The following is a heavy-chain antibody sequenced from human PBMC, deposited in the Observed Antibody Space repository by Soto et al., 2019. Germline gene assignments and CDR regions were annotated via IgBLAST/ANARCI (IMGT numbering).Heavy chain of an antibody. Sequence: ASVKVSCKTSGYAFTNSTIHWVRQAPGQGLEWMGWINGGSGHTRYSQKFQARVTLTKDTSASSAYMELSSLRSEDTAVYYCARVLTPNWFDPWGQGTLVTVSS. CDR2: INGGSGHT. CDR1: GYAFTNST. D-gene: IGHD2-15*01. CDR3: ARVLTPNWFDP. V-gene: IGHV1-3*01. J-gene: IGHJ5*02.